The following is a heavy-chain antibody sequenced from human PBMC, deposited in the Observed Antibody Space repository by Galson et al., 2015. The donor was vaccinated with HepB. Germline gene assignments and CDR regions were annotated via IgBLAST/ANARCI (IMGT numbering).Heavy chain of an antibody. J-gene: IGHJ5*02. CDR3: ARADYDSSGYYVLSDWFDP. D-gene: IGHD3-22*01. CDR2: TYYRSKWYN. V-gene: IGHV6-1*01. Sequence: CAISGDSVSSNSAAWNWIRQSPSRGLEWLGRTYYRSKWYNDYAVSVKSRITINPDTSKNQFSLQLNSVTPEDTAVYYCARADYDSSGYYVLSDWFDPGAREPWSPSPQ. CDR1: GDSVSSNSAA.